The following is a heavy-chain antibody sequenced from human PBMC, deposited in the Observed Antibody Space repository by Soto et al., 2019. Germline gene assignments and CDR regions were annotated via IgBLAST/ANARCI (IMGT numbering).Heavy chain of an antibody. CDR3: VSDGYLYTAIRYYFDY. V-gene: IGHV1-46*01. CDR2: INPSGGST. D-gene: IGHD5-18*01. CDR1: GYTFTRYY. J-gene: IGHJ4*02. Sequence: ASVKVSCKASGYTFTRYYMHWVRQAPGQGIEWMGIINPSGGSTSYAQKFQGRVTMTRDTSTSTVYMELSSLRSEDTAVYYCVSDGYLYTAIRYYFDYWGQGTLVTVSS.